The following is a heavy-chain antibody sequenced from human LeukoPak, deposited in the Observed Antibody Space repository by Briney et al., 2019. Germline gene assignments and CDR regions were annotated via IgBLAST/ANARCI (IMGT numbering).Heavy chain of an antibody. CDR1: GFTFSSYA. V-gene: IGHV3-64*01. J-gene: IGHJ4*02. Sequence: PGGSLRLSCAASGFTFSSYAMHWVRQAPGKGLEYVSAISSNGGSTYYANSVKGRFTISRDNSKNTLYLQMGSLRAEDTAIYYCARDASGSRPNYWGQGTLVTVTS. CDR2: ISSNGGST. CDR3: ARDASGSRPNY. D-gene: IGHD3-10*01.